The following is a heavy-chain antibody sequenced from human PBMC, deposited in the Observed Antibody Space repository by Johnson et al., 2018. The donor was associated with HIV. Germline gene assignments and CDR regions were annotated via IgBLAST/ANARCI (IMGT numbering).Heavy chain of an antibody. D-gene: IGHD1-26*01. V-gene: IGHV3-30-3*01. CDR2: ISYDGSNE. Sequence: QVQLVESGGGVVQPGRSLRLSCAASGFTFSSYAMHWVRQAPGKGLEWVAVISYDGSNEYYADSVKGRFTLSRDNSKNTLYLQMNSLRAEDTAVYYCAKSGYSGSYDRMGAFDIWGRGTMVTVSS. CDR1: GFTFSSYA. CDR3: AKSGYSGSYDRMGAFDI. J-gene: IGHJ3*02.